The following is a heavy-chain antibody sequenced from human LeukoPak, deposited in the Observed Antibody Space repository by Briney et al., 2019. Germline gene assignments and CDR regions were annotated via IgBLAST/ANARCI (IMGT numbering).Heavy chain of an antibody. Sequence: ASVKVSCKASGYTFTSYGISWVRQAPGQGLEWMGWISAYNGNTNYAQKLQGRVTMTTDTSTSTAYMELRSLRSDDTAVYYCARQEYCSGTSCYLGYFDYWGQGTLVTVSS. V-gene: IGHV1-18*01. CDR1: GYTFTSYG. J-gene: IGHJ4*02. D-gene: IGHD2-2*01. CDR3: ARQEYCSGTSCYLGYFDY. CDR2: ISAYNGNT.